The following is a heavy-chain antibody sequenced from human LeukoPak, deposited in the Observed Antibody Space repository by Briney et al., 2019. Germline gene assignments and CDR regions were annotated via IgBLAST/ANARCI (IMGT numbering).Heavy chain of an antibody. V-gene: IGHV3-21*01. Sequence: PGGSLRLSCAASGFTFSSYSMNWVRQAPGKGLEWVSPISDSSRYIFYADSVKGRFTISRDNAKNSLYLQMNSLRAEDTAVYYCAREVYCSHTTCYYFDYWGLGTLVTVSS. J-gene: IGHJ4*02. CDR2: ISDSSRYI. CDR3: AREVYCSHTTCYYFDY. CDR1: GFTFSSYS. D-gene: IGHD2/OR15-2a*01.